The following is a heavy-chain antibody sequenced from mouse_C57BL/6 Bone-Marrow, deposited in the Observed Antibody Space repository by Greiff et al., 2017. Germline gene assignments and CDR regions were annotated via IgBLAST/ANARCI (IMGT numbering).Heavy chain of an antibody. CDR2: IDPENGDT. J-gene: IGHJ4*01. V-gene: IGHV14-4*01. CDR1: GFNIKDDY. Sequence: VQLQQSGAELVRPGASVKLSCTASGFNIKDDYMHWVKQRPEQGLEWIGWIDPENGDTEYASKFQGKATITADTSSNTAYLQLSSLTSEDTAVXYCTLYYGNSYAMDYWGQGTSVTVSS. D-gene: IGHD2-1*01. CDR3: TLYYGNSYAMDY.